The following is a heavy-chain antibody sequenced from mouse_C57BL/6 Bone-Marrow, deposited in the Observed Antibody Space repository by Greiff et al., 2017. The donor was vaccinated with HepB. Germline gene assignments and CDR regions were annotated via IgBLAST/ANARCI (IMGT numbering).Heavy chain of an antibody. D-gene: IGHD1-1*01. CDR2: IDPENGDT. CDR1: GFNIKDDY. J-gene: IGHJ4*01. V-gene: IGHV14-4*01. Sequence: VQLQQSGAELVRPGASVKLSCTASGFNIKDDYMHWVKQRPEQGLEWIGWIDPENGDTDYASKFQGKATIAADTSSNTAYLQLSSLTSEDTAVYYCTSYYYGSSYDAMDYWGQGTSVTVSS. CDR3: TSYYYGSSYDAMDY.